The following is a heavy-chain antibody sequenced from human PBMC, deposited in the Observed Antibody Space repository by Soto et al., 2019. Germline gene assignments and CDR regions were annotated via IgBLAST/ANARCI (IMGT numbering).Heavy chain of an antibody. J-gene: IGHJ6*02. V-gene: IGHV1-69*06. CDR1: GGSFSSYA. CDR3: ARGERLYYFYYGMDV. Sequence: SAKPSCKAPGGSFSSYAISWVRHAPGQGLEWMGGIIPIFGTANYAQKFQGRVTMTRDTSASTAFLELSSLKSEDTAVYYCARGERLYYFYYGMDVWGQGSTVTVSS. CDR2: IIPIFGTA. D-gene: IGHD3-3*01.